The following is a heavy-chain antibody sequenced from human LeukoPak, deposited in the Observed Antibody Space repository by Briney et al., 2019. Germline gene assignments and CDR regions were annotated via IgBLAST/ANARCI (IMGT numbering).Heavy chain of an antibody. CDR1: GFTFDDYG. Sequence: PGGSLRLSCAASGFTFDDYGVSWVRQAPGKGLEWVANIKQDGSEKYYVDSVKGRFTISRDNAKNSLYLQMNSLRAEDTAVYYCARDYVPNYWGQGTLVTVSS. CDR3: ARDYVPNY. CDR2: IKQDGSEK. D-gene: IGHD3-16*01. V-gene: IGHV3-7*01. J-gene: IGHJ4*02.